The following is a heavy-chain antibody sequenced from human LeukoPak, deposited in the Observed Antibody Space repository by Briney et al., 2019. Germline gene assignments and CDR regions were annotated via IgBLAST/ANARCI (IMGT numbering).Heavy chain of an antibody. J-gene: IGHJ6*03. CDR1: GFTFSSYS. D-gene: IGHD1-26*01. Sequence: GGSLRLSCAASGFTFSSYSMNWVRQAPGKGLEWVSSISSSSSYIYYADSVKGRFTISRDNSKSTLYLQMNSLRAEDTAVYYCAGRERYYYYMDVWGKGTTVTVSS. CDR2: ISSSSSYI. V-gene: IGHV3-21*04. CDR3: AGRERYYYYMDV.